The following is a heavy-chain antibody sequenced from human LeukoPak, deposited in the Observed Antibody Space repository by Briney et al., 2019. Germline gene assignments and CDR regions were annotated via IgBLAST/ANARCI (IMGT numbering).Heavy chain of an antibody. CDR2: INWNGGST. Sequence: GGSLRLSCAASGFTFDDYGMSWVRQAPGKGLEWVSGINWNGGSTGYADSVKGRFTISRDNAKNSLYLQMNSLRAEDTALYYCAIYYYDSSGYYPAGYWGQGTLVTVSS. CDR3: AIYYYDSSGYYPAGY. V-gene: IGHV3-20*04. D-gene: IGHD3-22*01. CDR1: GFTFDDYG. J-gene: IGHJ4*02.